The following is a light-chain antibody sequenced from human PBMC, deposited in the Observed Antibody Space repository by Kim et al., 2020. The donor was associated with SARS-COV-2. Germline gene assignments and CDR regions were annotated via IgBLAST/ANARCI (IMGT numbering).Light chain of an antibody. CDR3: QQYNSIPRT. J-gene: IGKJ1*01. V-gene: IGKV4-1*01. CDR2: WAS. Sequence: ATSNCKSRQCVLSSSNNKNSLAWFQQKPGQPPKLLIYWASTRESGVPDRFSGSGSGTDFTLTISSLQAEDVAVYYCQQYNSIPRTFGQGTKVDIK. CDR1: QCVLSSSNNKNS.